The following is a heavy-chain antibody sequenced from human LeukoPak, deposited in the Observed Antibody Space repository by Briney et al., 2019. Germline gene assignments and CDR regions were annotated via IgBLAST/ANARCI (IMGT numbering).Heavy chain of an antibody. V-gene: IGHV1-69*04. Sequence: SVKVSCKASGGTFSSYAISWVRQAPGQGLEWMGRVIPILGIANYAQKFQGRVTITADKSTSTAYMELSSLRSEDTAVYYCARGAVIGSSSWYGGGDYWGQGTLVTVSS. CDR1: GGTFSSYA. CDR3: ARGAVIGSSSWYGGGDY. J-gene: IGHJ4*02. CDR2: VIPILGIA. D-gene: IGHD6-13*01.